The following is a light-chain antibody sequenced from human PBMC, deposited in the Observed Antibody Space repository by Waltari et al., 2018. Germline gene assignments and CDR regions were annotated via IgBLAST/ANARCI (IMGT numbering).Light chain of an antibody. CDR1: QSVLYSSNNKNY. CDR2: WAS. Sequence: DIVMTQSPDSLAVSLGERATINCKSSQSVLYSSNNKNYLAWYQQKPGQPPKLLIYWASTRESGVPDRFSGSGSGTDFTLTISSLQAEDGAVYYCQQYYSTPRWTFGQGTKVEIK. J-gene: IGKJ1*01. CDR3: QQYYSTPRWT. V-gene: IGKV4-1*01.